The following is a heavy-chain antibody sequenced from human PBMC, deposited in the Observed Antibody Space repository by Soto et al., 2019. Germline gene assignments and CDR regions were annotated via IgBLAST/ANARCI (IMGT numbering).Heavy chain of an antibody. Sequence: PGGSLRLSCAASGFTFSSFSMNWVRQAPGKGLEWVSSISGSGNYTHYADFLRGRFTISRDNAKTSLYLQMNSLRAEDTAVYYCAREGINNYNEYYFDSWGQRTVVTV. J-gene: IGHJ4*02. V-gene: IGHV3-21*01. CDR1: GFTFSSFS. CDR3: AREGINNYNEYYFDS. CDR2: ISGSGNYT. D-gene: IGHD4-4*01.